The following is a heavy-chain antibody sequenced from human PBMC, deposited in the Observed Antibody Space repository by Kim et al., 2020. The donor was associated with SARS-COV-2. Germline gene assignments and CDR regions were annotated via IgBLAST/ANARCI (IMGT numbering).Heavy chain of an antibody. J-gene: IGHJ4*02. D-gene: IGHD2-2*01. CDR2: ISVRGGST. CDR3: AKCWIVHCSSSNCYEYFDY. CDR1: GFTISSYG. V-gene: IGHV3-23*01. Sequence: GGSLRLSCAASGFTISSYGMSWVRQAPGKGLEWVSGISVRGGSTYYADSVKGRFTNSRDNSTNTRYLQKNSLRADDTAVYYFAKCWIVHCSSSNCYEYFDYGGQGILDNVSS.